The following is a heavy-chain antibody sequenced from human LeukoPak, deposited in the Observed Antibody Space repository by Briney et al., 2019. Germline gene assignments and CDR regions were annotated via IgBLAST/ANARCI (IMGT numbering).Heavy chain of an antibody. CDR3: ATNIAVAGLGAFDI. CDR2: IIPLFGTA. D-gene: IGHD6-19*01. J-gene: IGHJ3*02. Sequence: ASVKVSCKASGGTFSNYAINWVRQAPRPGLEWMGGIIPLFGTANYAQKFQGRVTITADESTSTAYMELSSLRSEDTAVYYCATNIAVAGLGAFDIWGQGTMVTVSS. V-gene: IGHV1-69*01. CDR1: GGTFSNYA.